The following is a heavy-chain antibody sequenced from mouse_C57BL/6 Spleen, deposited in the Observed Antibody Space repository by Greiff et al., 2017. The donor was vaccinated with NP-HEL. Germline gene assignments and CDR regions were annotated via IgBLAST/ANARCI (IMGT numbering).Heavy chain of an antibody. V-gene: IGHV5-4*01. Sequence: EVKLVESGGGLVKPGGSLKLSCAASGFTFSSYAMSWVRQTPEKRLEWVATISDGGSYTYYPDNVKGRFTISRDNAKNNLYLQMSHLKSEDTAMYYCAREGTAQATFTFDYWGQGTTLTVSS. D-gene: IGHD3-2*02. J-gene: IGHJ2*01. CDR1: GFTFSSYA. CDR3: AREGTAQATFTFDY. CDR2: ISDGGSYT.